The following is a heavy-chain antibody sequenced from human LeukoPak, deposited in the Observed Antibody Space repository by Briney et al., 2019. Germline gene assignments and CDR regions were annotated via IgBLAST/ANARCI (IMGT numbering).Heavy chain of an antibody. V-gene: IGHV4-34*01. CDR3: ARHCSGGGCYADY. Sequence: PSETLSLTCAVYGGSFSGYYWSWIRQPPGKGLEWIGEINHSGSTNYNPSLKSRVTISVDTSKNQFSLKLSSVTAVDTAVYYCARHCSGGGCYADYWGQGTLVTVSS. CDR1: GGSFSGYY. CDR2: INHSGST. J-gene: IGHJ4*02. D-gene: IGHD2-15*01.